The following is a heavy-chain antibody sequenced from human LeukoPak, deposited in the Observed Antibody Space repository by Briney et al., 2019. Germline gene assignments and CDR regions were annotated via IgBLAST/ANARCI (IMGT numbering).Heavy chain of an antibody. CDR1: GFTLSSYS. Sequence: PGGSLRLSCAASGFTLSSYSVNWVRQAPGKGLEWVSSISSSSSYIYYADSVKGRFTISRDNAKKSLYLQMNSLRAEDTAVYYCASRGIVGRYSYGWDYWGQGTLVTVSS. CDR2: ISSSSSYI. V-gene: IGHV3-21*01. CDR3: ASRGIVGRYSYGWDY. D-gene: IGHD5-18*01. J-gene: IGHJ4*02.